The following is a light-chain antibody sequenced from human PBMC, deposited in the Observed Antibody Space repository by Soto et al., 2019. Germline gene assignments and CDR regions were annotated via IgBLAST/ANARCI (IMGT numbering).Light chain of an antibody. CDR3: QQRSNWPT. CDR2: DAF. Sequence: EIVLTQSPATLSLSPWERATLSCRASQSVSSYLAWYQQKPGQAPRLLIYDAFNRATGIPARFSGSASGTDFTLTISSLEPEDFAVYYCQQRSNWPTFGQGTKVDIK. V-gene: IGKV3-11*01. CDR1: QSVSSY. J-gene: IGKJ1*01.